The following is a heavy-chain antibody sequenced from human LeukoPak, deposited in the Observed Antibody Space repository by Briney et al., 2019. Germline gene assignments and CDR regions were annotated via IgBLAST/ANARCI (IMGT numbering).Heavy chain of an antibody. CDR2: IYHSGST. V-gene: IGHV4-4*02. CDR3: ARDSGYSSAGGAFDI. J-gene: IGHJ3*02. CDR1: GGSISSSNW. D-gene: IGHD6-25*01. Sequence: PSETLSLTCAVSGGSISSSNWWSWVRQPPGKGLEWIGEIYHSGSTNYNPSLKSRVTISVDKSKNQFSLKLSSVTAADTAVYYCARDSGYSSAGGAFDIWGQGTMVTVSS.